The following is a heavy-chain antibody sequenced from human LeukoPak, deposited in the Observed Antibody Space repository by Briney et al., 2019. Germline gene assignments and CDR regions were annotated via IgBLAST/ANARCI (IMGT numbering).Heavy chain of an antibody. CDR3: AKDPRASSAYYYDRLGY. J-gene: IGHJ4*02. Sequence: GGSLRLSCAASGFTFSSYEMNWVRQAPGKGLEWVSAISGSGGSTYYADSVKGRFTISRDNSKSTLNLQMNSLRVEDTAVYYCAKDPRASSAYYYDRLGYWGQGTLVTVS. CDR2: ISGSGGST. D-gene: IGHD3-22*01. CDR1: GFTFSSYE. V-gene: IGHV3-23*01.